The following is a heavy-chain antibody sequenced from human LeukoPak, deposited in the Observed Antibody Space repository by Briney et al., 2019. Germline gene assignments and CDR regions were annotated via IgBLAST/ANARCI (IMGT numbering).Heavy chain of an antibody. J-gene: IGHJ3*02. Sequence: GASVKVSCKASGYTFTSYDINWVRQATGQALEWMGWMNPNSGNTGYAQKFQGRVTITRNTSISTAYMELSSLRSEDTAVYYCARGLRWAGAFDIWGQGTMVTVSS. CDR2: MNPNSGNT. V-gene: IGHV1-8*03. D-gene: IGHD4-23*01. CDR3: ARGLRWAGAFDI. CDR1: GYTFTSYD.